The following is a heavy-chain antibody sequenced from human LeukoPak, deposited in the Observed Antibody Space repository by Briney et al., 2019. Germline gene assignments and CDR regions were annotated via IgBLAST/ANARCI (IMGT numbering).Heavy chain of an antibody. Sequence: PSETLSPTCAVYGGSFSGYYWSWIRQPPGKGLEWIGEINHSGSTNYNPSLKSRVTISVDTSKNQFSLKLSSVTAADTAVYYCARDRTYYYDSSGLDYWGQGTLVTVSS. D-gene: IGHD3-22*01. J-gene: IGHJ4*02. V-gene: IGHV4-34*01. CDR1: GGSFSGYY. CDR3: ARDRTYYYDSSGLDY. CDR2: INHSGST.